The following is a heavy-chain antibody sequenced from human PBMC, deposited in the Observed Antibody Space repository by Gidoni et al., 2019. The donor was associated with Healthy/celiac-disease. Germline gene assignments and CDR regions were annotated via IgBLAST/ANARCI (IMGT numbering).Heavy chain of an antibody. CDR1: GGSISSGSYY. CDR2: IYTSGST. Sequence: QVQLQESGPGLVKPSQTLSATCPVSGGSISSGSYYWSWIRQPAGKGLEWIGRIYTSGSTNYNPSLKSRVTISVDTSKNQFSLKLSSVTAADTAVYYCARDRYGDLYFDYWGQGTLVTVSS. D-gene: IGHD4-17*01. J-gene: IGHJ4*02. CDR3: ARDRYGDLYFDY. V-gene: IGHV4-61*02.